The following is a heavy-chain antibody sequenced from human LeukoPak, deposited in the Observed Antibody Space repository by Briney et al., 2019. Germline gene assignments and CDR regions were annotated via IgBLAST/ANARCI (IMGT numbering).Heavy chain of an antibody. J-gene: IGHJ3*02. CDR1: GYTFTSYY. CDR2: ISPSGGTT. CDR3: ARVPIFGVGPLLDAFDI. D-gene: IGHD3-3*02. V-gene: IGHV1-46*01. Sequence: ASVKVSRKASGYTFTSYYMHWVRQAPGQGLEWMGIISPSGGTTSYAQRFQGRVTMTRDTSTSTVYMELSSLRSEDTAVYYCARVPIFGVGPLLDAFDIWGQGTMVTVSS.